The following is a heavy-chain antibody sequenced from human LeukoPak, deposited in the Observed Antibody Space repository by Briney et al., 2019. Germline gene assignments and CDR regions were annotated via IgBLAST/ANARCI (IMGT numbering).Heavy chain of an antibody. Sequence: ASVKVSCKASGYTFTNYDITWVRQASGEGLEWMGWMNPNNGNTGYAQRFQGRVTLTRDTSISTAYMELSSLRSEDTAVYYCARGFLDYDTTDYAFSYYWGQGTLATVSS. CDR1: GYTFTNYD. V-gene: IGHV1-8*01. CDR2: MNPNNGNT. D-gene: IGHD3-22*01. J-gene: IGHJ4*02. CDR3: ARGFLDYDTTDYAFSYY.